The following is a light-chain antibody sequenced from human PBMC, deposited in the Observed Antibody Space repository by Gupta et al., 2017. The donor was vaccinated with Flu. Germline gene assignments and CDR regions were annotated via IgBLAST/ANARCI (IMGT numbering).Light chain of an antibody. Sequence: DVEMTQTPSTLSASVAHRVTTTRPASQSISTWLAWYQQKPGKAPKLLIFEASRLKSGAPSRFSGSGSGTDFTLTISRLQPDDFATYYCRQDGRYSLTFGQGTQVEIK. CDR1: QSISTW. J-gene: IGKJ4*02. V-gene: IGKV1-5*03. CDR3: RQDGRYSLT. CDR2: EAS.